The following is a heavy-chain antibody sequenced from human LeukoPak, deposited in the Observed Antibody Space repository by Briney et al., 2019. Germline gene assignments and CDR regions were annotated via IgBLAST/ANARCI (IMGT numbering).Heavy chain of an antibody. CDR1: GYTLTELC. J-gene: IGHJ4*02. D-gene: IGHD3-16*01. Sequence: GASVKVSCKLSGYTLTELCMHWVRQAPGKGLEWMGGFDPEDGETTYAQKFQGRVTMTEDTSTDTAYMELSSLRSADTAVYYCATSKNYDYVWGSYVYWGQGTLVTVSS. CDR2: FDPEDGET. V-gene: IGHV1-24*01. CDR3: ATSKNYDYVWGSYVY.